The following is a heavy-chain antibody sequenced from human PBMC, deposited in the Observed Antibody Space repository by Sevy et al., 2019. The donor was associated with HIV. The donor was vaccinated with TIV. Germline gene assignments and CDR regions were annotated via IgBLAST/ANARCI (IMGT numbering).Heavy chain of an antibody. D-gene: IGHD4-17*01. CDR3: SRVPSTVTTGGFDY. CDR2: IIPFFGTA. J-gene: IGHJ4*02. CDR1: GGTFSSYA. V-gene: IGHV1-69*13. Sequence: ASVKVSCKASGGTFSSYAISWVRQAPGQGLEWMGGIIPFFGTANYAQKLQGRVTITADESTSTAYMELSSLRSEDTAVYDCSRVPSTVTTGGFDYWGQGTLVTVSS.